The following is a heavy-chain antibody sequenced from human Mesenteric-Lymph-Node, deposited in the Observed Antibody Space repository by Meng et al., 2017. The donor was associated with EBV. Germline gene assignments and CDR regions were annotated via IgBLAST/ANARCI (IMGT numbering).Heavy chain of an antibody. D-gene: IGHD2-15*01. J-gene: IGHJ5*02. CDR1: GDSVNDVNYY. CDR2: IYYSGST. CDR3: ARTGRCSGDSCYYNWFDP. Sequence: QEAGPGLVNPSETLSLTRTVSGDSVNDVNYYWSWIRQPPGKGLEWIAYIYYSGSTNFNPSLKSRAAISVDTSKNQFSLRLSSVTAADTAVYYCARTGRCSGDSCYYNWFDPWGQGTLVTVSS. V-gene: IGHV4-61*01.